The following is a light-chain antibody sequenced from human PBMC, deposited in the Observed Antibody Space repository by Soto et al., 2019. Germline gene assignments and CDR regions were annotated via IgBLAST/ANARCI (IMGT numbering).Light chain of an antibody. J-gene: IGKJ4*01. CDR3: QQRTNLLT. CDR2: DTS. CDR1: ESVSDY. V-gene: IGKV3-11*01. Sequence: EIVLTQSPATLSLSPGERATLSCRASESVSDYIAWYQQKPGQPPRLVIHDTSNRATGFPARFSGSGSGTDFTLTISSLEPEDFAVYYCQQRTNLLTFGGVTKVAIK.